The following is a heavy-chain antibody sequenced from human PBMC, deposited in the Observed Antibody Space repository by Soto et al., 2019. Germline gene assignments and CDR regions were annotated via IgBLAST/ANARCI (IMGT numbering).Heavy chain of an antibody. V-gene: IGHV4-4*02. CDR1: GGSISSSHW. Sequence: NPSETLSLTCAVSGGSISSSHWWSWVRQPPGKGLEWIGEIHHSGNSNYTPSLESRVTMSVDKSKNQCSLTLTSVTAADTAVYYCASLWFGELLKEGSWSDPWGQGTLVTVSS. D-gene: IGHD3-10*01. CDR2: IHHSGNS. J-gene: IGHJ5*02. CDR3: ASLWFGELLKEGSWSDP.